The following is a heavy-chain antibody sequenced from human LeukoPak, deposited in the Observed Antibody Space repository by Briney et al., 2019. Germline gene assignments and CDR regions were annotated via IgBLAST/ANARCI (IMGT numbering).Heavy chain of an antibody. CDR2: MNPNSGNT. J-gene: IGHJ5*02. D-gene: IGHD2-2*02. CDR1: GYTFTSYD. CDR3: AREVALDIVVVPAAIKGFDP. Sequence: ASVKVSCKASGYTFTSYDINWVRQATGQGLEWMGWMNPNSGNTGYAQKFQGRVTITTDESTSTAYMELSSLRSEDTAVYYCAREVALDIVVVPAAIKGFDPWGQGTLVTVSS. V-gene: IGHV1-8*01.